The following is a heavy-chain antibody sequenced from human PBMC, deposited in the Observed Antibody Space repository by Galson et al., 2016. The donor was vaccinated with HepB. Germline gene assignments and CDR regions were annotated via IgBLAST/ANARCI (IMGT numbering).Heavy chain of an antibody. D-gene: IGHD4-17*01. CDR1: GGPISSGGYF. CDR2: IYYSGST. J-gene: IGHJ5*02. V-gene: IGHV4-31*03. Sequence: TLSLTCTVSGGPISSGGYFWTWIRQGPGKGLEWIGFIYYSGSTSHNPSLKSRLTMSVDTSKNQLSLKLSSVTAADTAVYCCASGPRRYGPWDPWGQGVLVTVSA. CDR3: ASGPRRYGPWDP.